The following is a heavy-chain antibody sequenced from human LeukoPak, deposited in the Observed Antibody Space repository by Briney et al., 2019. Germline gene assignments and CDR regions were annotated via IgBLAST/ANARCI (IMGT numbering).Heavy chain of an antibody. CDR1: GGSISSSSYY. CDR2: IYYTGST. Sequence: SETLSLTCTVSGGSISSSSYYWGWIRQPPGEGLGWIGSIYYTGSTYYNPSLKSRVTISVDTSKNRFSLKLSSVTAADTAVYYCARRPMVRGAPIDCWGQGTLVTVSS. CDR3: ARRPMVRGAPIDC. D-gene: IGHD3-10*01. V-gene: IGHV4-39*01. J-gene: IGHJ4*02.